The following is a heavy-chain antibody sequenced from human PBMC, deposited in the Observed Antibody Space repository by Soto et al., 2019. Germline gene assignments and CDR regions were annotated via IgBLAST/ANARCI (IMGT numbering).Heavy chain of an antibody. CDR2: MSFDGSDI. D-gene: IGHD2-8*01. V-gene: IGHV3-30*18. CDR3: AKVREDIVLLVALDY. Sequence: QVQLVESGGRVVQPGGSVRLSCAASGFDFSNYVLHWVRQAPGKGLEWVAVMSFDGSDIYYADSVKGRFTISRDNSKNTLYLQMNNLRPEDTAVYYCAKVREDIVLLVALDYWGQGTLVTVSS. CDR1: GFDFSNYV. J-gene: IGHJ4*02.